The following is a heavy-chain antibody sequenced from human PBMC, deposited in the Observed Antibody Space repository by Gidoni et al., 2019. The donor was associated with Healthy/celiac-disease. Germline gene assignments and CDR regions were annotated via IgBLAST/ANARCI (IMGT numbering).Heavy chain of an antibody. J-gene: IGHJ4*02. Sequence: QVQLVQSGAEVKKPEAAVKVSCKASGYTFTSYYMHWVRQAPGQGLECMGIINPSGGSTSYAQKLQGRVTMNRDTSTSTVYMELSSLRSEDTAVYYCARGYFERPDYWGQGTLVTVSS. CDR3: ARGYFERPDY. D-gene: IGHD3-9*01. CDR2: INPSGGST. CDR1: GYTFTSYY. V-gene: IGHV1-46*01.